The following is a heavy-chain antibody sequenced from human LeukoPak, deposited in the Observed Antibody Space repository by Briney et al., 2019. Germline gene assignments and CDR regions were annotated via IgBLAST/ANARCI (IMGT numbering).Heavy chain of an antibody. CDR3: ARGWEDDSSGYYNYYYYMDV. CDR1: GGSISSYY. CDR2: IYYSGST. Sequence: PSETLSLTCTVSGGSISSYYWSWIRQPPGKGLEWIGYIYYSGSTNYNPSLKSRVTISVDTSKNQFSLKLSSVTAADTAVYYCARGWEDDSSGYYNYYYYMDVWGKGTTVTISS. J-gene: IGHJ6*03. D-gene: IGHD3-22*01. V-gene: IGHV4-59*01.